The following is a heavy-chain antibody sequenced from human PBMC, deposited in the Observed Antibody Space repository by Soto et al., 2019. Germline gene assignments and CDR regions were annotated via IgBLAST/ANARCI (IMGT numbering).Heavy chain of an antibody. CDR1: GGTFSSYA. CDR2: IIPIFGTA. J-gene: IGHJ5*02. Sequence: QVQLVQSGAEVKKPGSSVKVSCKASGGTFSSYAISWVRQAPGQGLEWMGGIIPIFGTANYAQKFQGRVTITADESTSTAYMELSSLRSEDTAVYYCARSDVDIVVVPAAMYHWFDPWGQGTLVTVSS. CDR3: ARSDVDIVVVPAAMYHWFDP. D-gene: IGHD2-2*01. V-gene: IGHV1-69*01.